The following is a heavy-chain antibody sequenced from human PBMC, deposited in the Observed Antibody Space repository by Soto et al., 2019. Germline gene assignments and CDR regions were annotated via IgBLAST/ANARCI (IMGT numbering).Heavy chain of an antibody. V-gene: IGHV3-13*01. CDR3: AREGAICTNGICSYDY. Sequence: GGSLRLSCAASGFTFSSYEMHWVRQCTGKGLEWVSAIGTAGDTYYPGSVKGRFTISRENAKNSLYLQMNSLRAEDTAVYYCAREGAICTNGICSYDYWGQGTLVTVSS. D-gene: IGHD2-8*01. CDR2: IGTAGDT. CDR1: GFTFSSYE. J-gene: IGHJ4*02.